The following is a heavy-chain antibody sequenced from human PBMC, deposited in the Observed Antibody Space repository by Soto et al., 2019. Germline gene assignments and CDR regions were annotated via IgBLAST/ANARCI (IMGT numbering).Heavy chain of an antibody. D-gene: IGHD5-12*01. Sequence: QVQLVQSGAEVKKPGASVKVSCKASGYSFTSYVISWVRQAPGQGLEWMGWISAYNGNRKYGQKFQGRVTMTTDTSTSTAYMELRSLRSDGTAVSYCARDLGGFPDYWGQGTLVTVSS. V-gene: IGHV1-18*01. CDR2: ISAYNGNR. CDR3: ARDLGGFPDY. CDR1: GYSFTSYV. J-gene: IGHJ4*02.